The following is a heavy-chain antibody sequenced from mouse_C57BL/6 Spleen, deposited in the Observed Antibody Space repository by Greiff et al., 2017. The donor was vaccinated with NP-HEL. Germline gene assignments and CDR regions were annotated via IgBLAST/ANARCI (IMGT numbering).Heavy chain of an antibody. Sequence: EVNVVESEGGLVQPGSSMKLSCTASGFTFSDYYMAWVRQVPEKGLEWVANINYDGSSTYYLDSLKSRFIISRDNAKNILYLQMSSLKSEDTATYYCARYDYGFAYWGQGTLVTVSA. CDR2: INYDGSST. D-gene: IGHD2-4*01. V-gene: IGHV5-16*01. J-gene: IGHJ3*01. CDR3: ARYDYGFAY. CDR1: GFTFSDYY.